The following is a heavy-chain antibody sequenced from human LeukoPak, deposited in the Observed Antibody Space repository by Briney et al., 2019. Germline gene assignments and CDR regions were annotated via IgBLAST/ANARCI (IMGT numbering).Heavy chain of an antibody. CDR1: GFTFSNYA. D-gene: IGHD6-6*01. CDR2: ISGSGSST. J-gene: IGHJ5*02. V-gene: IGHV3-23*01. CDR3: AKGQSSTSSKWFDP. Sequence: GGSLRLSCVASGFTFSNYAMTWVRQAPGKGLEWVSTISGSGSSTYYADSVKGRFTISRDNSKNTMYLQMNSLRAEDTALYYCAKGQSSTSSKWFDPWGQGTLVTVSS.